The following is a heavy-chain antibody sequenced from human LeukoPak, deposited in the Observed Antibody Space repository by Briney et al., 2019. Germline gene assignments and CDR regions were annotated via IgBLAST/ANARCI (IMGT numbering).Heavy chain of an antibody. J-gene: IGHJ4*02. CDR3: ASGPMVRGVIDY. Sequence: ASVKVSCKASGGTFSSYAISWVRQAPGQGLEWMGRIIPILGIANYAQKFQGRVTITADKSTSTAYMELSSLRSEDTAVYYCASGPMVRGVIDYWGQGTLVTVSS. CDR2: IIPILGIA. CDR1: GGTFSSYA. V-gene: IGHV1-69*04. D-gene: IGHD3-10*01.